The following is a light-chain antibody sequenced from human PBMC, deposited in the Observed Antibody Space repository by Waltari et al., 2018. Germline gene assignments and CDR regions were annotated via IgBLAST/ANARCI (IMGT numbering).Light chain of an antibody. J-gene: IGKJ2*01. CDR3: QQYNNWPPAYT. CDR1: QSVRSN. Sequence: EIVMTQSPATLSVSQGERATLSCRASQSVRSNLAWYQQRPGQAPRLLIHGASTRATGIPARFSGSGSGTEFTLTISSLQSEDFAVYYCQQYNNWPPAYTFGQGTKLEIK. V-gene: IGKV3-15*01. CDR2: GAS.